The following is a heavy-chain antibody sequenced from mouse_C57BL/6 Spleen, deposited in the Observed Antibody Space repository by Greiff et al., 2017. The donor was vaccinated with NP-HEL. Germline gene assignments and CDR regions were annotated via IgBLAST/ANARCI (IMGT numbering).Heavy chain of an antibody. CDR2: IRLKSDNYAT. V-gene: IGHV6-3*01. Sequence: DVMLEESGGGLVQPGGSMKLSCVASGFTFSNYWMNWVRQSPEKGLEWVAQIRLKSDNYATHYAESVKGRFTISRDDSKSSVYLQMNNLRAEDTGIYYCTGGDSWFAYWGQGTLVTVSA. CDR3: TGGDSWFAY. J-gene: IGHJ3*01. CDR1: GFTFSNYW. D-gene: IGHD3-3*01.